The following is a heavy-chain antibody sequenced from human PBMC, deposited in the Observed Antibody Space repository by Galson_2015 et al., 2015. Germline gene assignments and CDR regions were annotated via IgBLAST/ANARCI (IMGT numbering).Heavy chain of an antibody. CDR2: IFPADSDT. D-gene: IGHD2-21*01. CDR3: ALRAISTSATFCGGASDI. V-gene: IGHV5-51*01. CDR1: GSSFTSYW. J-gene: IGHJ3*02. Sequence: QSGAEVKKPGESLKISCKGSGSSFTSYWLAWVRQMPGKGLEWMGIIFPADSDTRYSPSFQGQVTISVDNSISTAYLQWGSLKASDAAMYYCALRAISTSATFCGGASDISVQGTMVAVAS.